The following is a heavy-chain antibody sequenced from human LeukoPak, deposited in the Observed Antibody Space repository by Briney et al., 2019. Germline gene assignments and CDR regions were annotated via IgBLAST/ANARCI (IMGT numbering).Heavy chain of an antibody. Sequence: GESLRLSCELSGIPFIDAWMSWVRQAPGKGLEWVGRIKGTTADGTTAYAAPVKGRFLITRDDSQRMVYLQMNSLGAEDTAVYYCAKGSKVVVFTRDHYMDVWGKGTTVTISS. CDR1: GIPFIDAW. D-gene: IGHD3-22*01. CDR3: AKGSKVVVFTRDHYMDV. CDR2: IKGTTADGTT. V-gene: IGHV3-15*01. J-gene: IGHJ6*03.